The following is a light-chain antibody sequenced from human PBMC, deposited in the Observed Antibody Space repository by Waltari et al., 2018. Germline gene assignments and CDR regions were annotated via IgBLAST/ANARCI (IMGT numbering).Light chain of an antibody. CDR3: CSYAGSYTFV. CDR2: DVV. Sequence: QSALTQPRSVSGSPGQSVTISCSGTSRDVGTYNFVSWYQQHPGNAPKLLIYDVVKRPSGVPDRFSGSKSGNTASLTISGLQTEDEADYYCCSYAGSYTFVFGGGTQLTVL. J-gene: IGLJ7*01. V-gene: IGLV2-11*01. CDR1: SRDVGTYNF.